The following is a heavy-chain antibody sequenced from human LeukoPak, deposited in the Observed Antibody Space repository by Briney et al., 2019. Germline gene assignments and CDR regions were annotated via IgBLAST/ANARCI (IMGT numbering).Heavy chain of an antibody. Sequence: ASETLSLTCTISGGSVTSYYWSWIRQPPGKGLEWIGEINHSGSTNYNPSLKSRVTISVDTSKNQFSLKLSSVTAADTAVYYCARGREIKDYYDSSGYPLNYYFDYWGQGTLVTVS. CDR3: ARGREIKDYYDSSGYPLNYYFDY. CDR1: GGSVTSYY. D-gene: IGHD3-22*01. J-gene: IGHJ4*02. V-gene: IGHV4-34*01. CDR2: INHSGST.